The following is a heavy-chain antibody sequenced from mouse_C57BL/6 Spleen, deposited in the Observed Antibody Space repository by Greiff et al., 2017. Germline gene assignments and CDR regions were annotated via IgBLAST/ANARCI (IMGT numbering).Heavy chain of an antibody. J-gene: IGHJ3*01. Sequence: QVQLQQPGTELVKPGASVKLSCKASGYTFTSYWMHWVKQRPGQGLEWIGNINPSNGGTNYNEKFKSKATLTVDKSSSTAYMQLSSLTSEDSAANYCARSEYRSSYWLDYWGQGTAVTVS. CDR3: ARSEYRSSYWLDY. V-gene: IGHV1-53*01. CDR2: INPSNGGT. CDR1: GYTFTSYW. D-gene: IGHD1-3*01.